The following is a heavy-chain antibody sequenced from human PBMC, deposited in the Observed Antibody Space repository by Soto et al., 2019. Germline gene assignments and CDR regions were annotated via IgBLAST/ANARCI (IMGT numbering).Heavy chain of an antibody. CDR3: ARAGYDSSGYDY. D-gene: IGHD3-22*01. J-gene: IGHJ4*02. Sequence: QVQLVESGGGVVQPGRSLRLSCAASGFTFSSYGMHWVRQAPGKGLEWVAVIWYDGSNKYYADSVKGRFTISRDNSKNTLYLQMNSLRAEDTAVYYCARAGYDSSGYDYWGQGTLVTVSS. CDR1: GFTFSSYG. CDR2: IWYDGSNK. V-gene: IGHV3-33*01.